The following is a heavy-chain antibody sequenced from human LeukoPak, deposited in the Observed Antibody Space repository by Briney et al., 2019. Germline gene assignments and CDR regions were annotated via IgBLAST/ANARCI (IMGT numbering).Heavy chain of an antibody. D-gene: IGHD6-19*01. CDR2: ISSSSSYI. J-gene: IGHJ4*02. CDR3: ARDKPDSSGWSPADY. Sequence: GGSLRLSCAASGFTFSSYWMNWVRQAPGKGLEWVSSISSSSSYIYYADSVKGRFTISRDNAKNSLYLQMNSLRAEDTAVYYCARDKPDSSGWSPADYWGQGTLVTVSS. V-gene: IGHV3-21*01. CDR1: GFTFSSYW.